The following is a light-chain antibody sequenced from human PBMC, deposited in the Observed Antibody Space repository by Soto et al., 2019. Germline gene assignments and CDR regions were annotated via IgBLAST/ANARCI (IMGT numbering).Light chain of an antibody. V-gene: IGKV3-20*01. CDR2: GAS. CDR3: QEYDSSLIT. CDR1: QSVSSSY. J-gene: IGKJ5*01. Sequence: IVLKKSPGTLCLSREERATLSCRASQSVSSSYLAWYQQKPGQAPSLLIYGASRRATGIPDRFSGSGSGTDFTLTISRLVPEDFAVYYCQEYDSSLITFGQGTRLEI.